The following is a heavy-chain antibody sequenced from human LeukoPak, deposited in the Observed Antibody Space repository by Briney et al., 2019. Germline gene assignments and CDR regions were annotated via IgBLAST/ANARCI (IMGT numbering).Heavy chain of an antibody. D-gene: IGHD2-15*01. CDR2: ISYDGSNK. CDR1: GFTFSSYA. CDR3: ARDRGLGLPNWFTS. Sequence: PGGSLRLSCAASGFTFSSYAMHWVRQAPGKGLEWVAVISYDGSNKYYADSVKGRFTISRDNSKNTLYLQMNSLRVEDTAVYYCARDRGLGLPNWFTSWGQGTLVTVSS. J-gene: IGHJ5*01. V-gene: IGHV3-30-3*01.